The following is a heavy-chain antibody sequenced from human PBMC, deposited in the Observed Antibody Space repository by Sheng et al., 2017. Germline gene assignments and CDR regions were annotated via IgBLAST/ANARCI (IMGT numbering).Heavy chain of an antibody. J-gene: IGHJ3*02. CDR3: AREGNSSGNVFDI. CDR1: GYTFTGYY. CDR2: INPNSGDT. Sequence: QVQLVQSGAEVEKPGASVKVSCKASGYTFTGYYIHWVRQAPGQGLEWMGWINPNSGDTNYVQKFQGRVTMTRDTSISTVYMELSRLRSDDTAVYYCAREGNSSGNVFDIVGPRDNG. V-gene: IGHV1-2*02. D-gene: IGHD6-19*01.